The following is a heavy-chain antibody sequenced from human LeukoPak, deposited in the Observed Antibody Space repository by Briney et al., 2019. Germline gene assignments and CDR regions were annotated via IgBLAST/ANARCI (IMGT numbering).Heavy chain of an antibody. D-gene: IGHD2/OR15-2a*01. CDR1: GFTFSSSG. CDR3: AKEASRGLYYFDY. V-gene: IGHV3-30*02. J-gene: IGHJ4*02. Sequence: GGSLRLPCAASGFTFSSSGMHWFRQAPGKGLEWVAFIRYDERSKNYVDSVKGRFTISRDNSRNTLYLQMNSLGAEDTAVYYCAKEASRGLYYFDYWGQGTLVTVSS. CDR2: IRYDERSK.